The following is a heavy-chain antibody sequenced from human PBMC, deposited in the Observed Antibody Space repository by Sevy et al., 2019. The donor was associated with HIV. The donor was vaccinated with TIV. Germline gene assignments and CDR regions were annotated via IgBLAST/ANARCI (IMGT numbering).Heavy chain of an antibody. CDR2: IMQDRSET. V-gene: IGHV3-7*01. CDR1: GFSFGNYL. Sequence: GGSLRLSCATSGFSFGNYLMSWVRQAPGKGLEWVANIMQDRSETYFDDSVKGRFTIFRDNAKNSIHLEMRSLGVEDTAVYHCARLGGYNSGWFFDLWGQGTLVVVSS. J-gene: IGHJ4*02. D-gene: IGHD6-19*01. CDR3: ARLGGYNSGWFFDL.